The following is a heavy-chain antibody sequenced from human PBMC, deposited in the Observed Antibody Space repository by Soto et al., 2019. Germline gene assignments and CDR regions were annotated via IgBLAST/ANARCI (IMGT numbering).Heavy chain of an antibody. D-gene: IGHD6-6*01. Sequence: QVQLQELGPGLVKPSQNLSLTCTLSGGSITSAGYYWSWIRQHPGKGLEWIGYIYYSGNTFYNPSRKSRVTISIDTSKNQFSLELTSVTAADTAVYYCARERRAARGNNWFDPWGQGTLVTVSS. J-gene: IGHJ5*02. CDR2: IYYSGNT. V-gene: IGHV4-31*03. CDR1: GGSITSAGYY. CDR3: ARERRAARGNNWFDP.